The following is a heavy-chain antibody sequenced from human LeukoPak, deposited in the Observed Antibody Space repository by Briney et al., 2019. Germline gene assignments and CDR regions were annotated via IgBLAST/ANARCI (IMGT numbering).Heavy chain of an antibody. CDR3: AKEMTSVTTGWFDP. D-gene: IGHD4-17*01. J-gene: IGHJ5*02. Sequence: GRSLRPSCAASGFTLSRYAMSWVRQAAGQGLEWVSAISGSGGSTYYADSVKGRFTISRDNSKNTLYLQMNSLRAEDTAVYYCAKEMTSVTTGWFDPWGQGTLVTVSS. V-gene: IGHV3-23*01. CDR1: GFTLSRYA. CDR2: ISGSGGST.